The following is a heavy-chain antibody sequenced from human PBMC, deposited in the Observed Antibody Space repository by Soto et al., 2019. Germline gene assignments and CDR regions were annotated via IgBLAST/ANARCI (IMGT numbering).Heavy chain of an antibody. CDR3: ARVRLGYCNSISCSMDV. CDR2: IVPLFDTA. J-gene: IGHJ6*02. Sequence: SVKVSCKXSGGTFSNYIINWVRQAPGQGLAWMGGIVPLFDTANYAQKFRGRVTITADASTSTVFMELSGLRPEDTAVYYCARVRLGYCNSISCSMDVWGQGTSVTVSS. CDR1: GGTFSNYI. D-gene: IGHD2-2*01. V-gene: IGHV1-69*13.